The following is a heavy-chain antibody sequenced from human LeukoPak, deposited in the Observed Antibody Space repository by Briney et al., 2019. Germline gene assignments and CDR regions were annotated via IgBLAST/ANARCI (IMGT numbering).Heavy chain of an antibody. CDR2: ISSSSSYI. CDR1: GFSFSRYS. V-gene: IGHV3-21*01. Sequence: PGRSLTPSRAPSGFSFSRYSMSWVRQAAREGLDWVSSISSSSSYIYYADSAKGPSTPSRDNAKNSLYLQMNSLRAGDTAVYYCARQRLAYCGGGCYFGTRESLDYWGQGTLVTVSS. D-gene: IGHD2-21*02. CDR3: ARQRLAYCGGGCYFGTRESLDY. J-gene: IGHJ4*02.